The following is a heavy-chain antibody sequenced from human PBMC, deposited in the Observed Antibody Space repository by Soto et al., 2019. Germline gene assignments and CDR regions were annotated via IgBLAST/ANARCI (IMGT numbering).Heavy chain of an antibody. D-gene: IGHD2-2*01. CDR3: ARPYCSRASCYSPPDF. J-gene: IGHJ4*02. V-gene: IGHV3-74*01. Sequence: EVQLVESGGGLVQPGESLRLSCAASGLTLSDSWVNWVRQAPGKGLVWVSHISVDGSITDYADSVKGRFTISRDNAKNTVYLQMNSLRAEDTAVYYCARPYCSRASCYSPPDFWGPGTLVTVSS. CDR2: ISVDGSIT. CDR1: GLTLSDSW.